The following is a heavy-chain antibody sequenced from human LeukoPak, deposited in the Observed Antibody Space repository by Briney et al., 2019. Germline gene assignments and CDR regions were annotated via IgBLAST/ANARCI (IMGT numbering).Heavy chain of an antibody. CDR1: GHTFTRRA. Sequence: ASVKVSCKASGHTFTRRAMLWVRQAPGQRLEWMGWINVGNGNTKYSQKFQGRVTFTRDTSANTAYMEVSSLKSEDMAVYYCAIGETPGSYYRSWGQGTLVTVSS. J-gene: IGHJ5*02. V-gene: IGHV1-3*01. CDR2: INVGNGNT. D-gene: IGHD3-10*01. CDR3: AIGETPGSYYRS.